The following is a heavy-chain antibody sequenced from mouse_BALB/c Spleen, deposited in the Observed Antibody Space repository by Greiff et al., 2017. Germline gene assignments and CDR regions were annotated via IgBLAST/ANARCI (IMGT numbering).Heavy chain of an antibody. CDR3: ARGIYYGSSYAMDY. CDR2: IYPYNGGT. V-gene: IGHV1S29*02. CDR1: GYTFTDYN. D-gene: IGHD1-1*01. Sequence: EVQLQQSGPELVKPGASVKISCKASGYTFTDYNMHWVKQSHGESLEWIGYIYPYNGGTGYNQKFKSKATLTVDNSSSTAYMELRSLTSEDSAVYYCARGIYYGSSYAMDYWGQGTSVTVSS. J-gene: IGHJ4*01.